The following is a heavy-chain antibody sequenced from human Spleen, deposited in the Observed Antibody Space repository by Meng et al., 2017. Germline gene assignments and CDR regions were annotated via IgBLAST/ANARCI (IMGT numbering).Heavy chain of an antibody. J-gene: IGHJ4*02. CDR1: GYSITGSYN. CDR2: VSHSGIT. Sequence: GSLRLSCAVSGYSITGSYNWGWIRQPPGKALEWIGYVSHSGITTYNPSLKSRVIMSIDASKSQFSLKVYSVTTADTAVYYCARGSVSLDSWGQGALVTVSS. CDR3: ARGSVSLDS. V-gene: IGHV4-59*01. D-gene: IGHD5/OR15-5a*01.